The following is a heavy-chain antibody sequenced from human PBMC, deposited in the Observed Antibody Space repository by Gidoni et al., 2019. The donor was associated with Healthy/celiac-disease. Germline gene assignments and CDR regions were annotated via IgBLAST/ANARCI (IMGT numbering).Heavy chain of an antibody. D-gene: IGHD3-10*01. CDR2: ISSSGSTI. J-gene: IGHJ6*02. CDR1: GFTFSSYE. V-gene: IGHV3-48*03. Sequence: EVQLVESGGGLVKPGGSLSLPCAASGFTFSSYEMNWVRQATGKGLEWVSYISSSGSTIYYADSVKGRFTISRDNAKNSLYLQMNSLRAEDTAVYYSARSGGDYYGMDVWGQGTTVTVSS. CDR3: ARSGGDYYGMDV.